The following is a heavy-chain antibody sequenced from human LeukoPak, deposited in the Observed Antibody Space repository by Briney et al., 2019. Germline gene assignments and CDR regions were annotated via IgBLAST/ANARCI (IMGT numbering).Heavy chain of an antibody. V-gene: IGHV3-23*01. CDR2: ISGSGGST. Sequence: GGSLRLSCAASGFTFSSYAMSWVRQAPGKGLEWVSAISGSGGSTYYADSVKGRFTISRDNSKNTLYLQMNSLRAEDTAVYYCAKDLDIVVVPAAMRYMDVWGKGTTVTVSS. CDR3: AKDLDIVVVPAAMRYMDV. CDR1: GFTFSSYA. J-gene: IGHJ6*03. D-gene: IGHD2-2*03.